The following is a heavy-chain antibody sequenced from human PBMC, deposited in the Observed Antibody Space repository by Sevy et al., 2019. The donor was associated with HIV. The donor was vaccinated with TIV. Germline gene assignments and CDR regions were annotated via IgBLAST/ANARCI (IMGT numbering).Heavy chain of an antibody. J-gene: IGHJ3*02. D-gene: IGHD3-3*01. CDR2: IKSKTDGGTT. CDR1: GFTFSNAW. Sequence: GGSLRLSCAASGFTFSNAWMSWVRQAPGKGLEWVGRIKSKTDGGTTDYAAPVKGRFTISTDESKNTLYLQMNRLKTEDTAVYYCTTDTGISDYDFWSGRDDTFDNWGQGTMVTVSS. CDR3: TTDTGISDYDFWSGRDDTFDN. V-gene: IGHV3-15*01.